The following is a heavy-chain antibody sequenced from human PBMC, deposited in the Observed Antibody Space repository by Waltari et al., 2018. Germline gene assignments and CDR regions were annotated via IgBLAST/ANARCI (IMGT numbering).Heavy chain of an antibody. Sequence: EVQLLESGGGLVQPGGSLRLSCAASGFTFSSYAMGWVRQDPGKGLEWVSAISGSGGSTYYADSVKGRFTISRDNSKNTLYLQMNSLRAEDTAVYYCAKDLPNSSSWYGDYFDYWGQGTLVTVSS. CDR2: ISGSGGST. V-gene: IGHV3-23*01. D-gene: IGHD6-13*01. CDR3: AKDLPNSSSWYGDYFDY. CDR1: GFTFSSYA. J-gene: IGHJ4*02.